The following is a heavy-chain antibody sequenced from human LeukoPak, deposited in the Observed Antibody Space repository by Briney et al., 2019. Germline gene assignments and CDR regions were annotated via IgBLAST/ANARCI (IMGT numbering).Heavy chain of an antibody. J-gene: IGHJ4*02. D-gene: IGHD6-6*01. Sequence: SETLSLTCTVSGASISTSSYYWGWIRQPPGKGLGWIGSFYYTGSGSTYYNPSLKNRVTISVDTPRSQFSVKLSSVTAADTAVYYCARLSFQSSSSSWGQGTLVTVSS. V-gene: IGHV4-39*01. CDR1: GASISTSSYY. CDR3: ARLSFQSSSSS. CDR2: FYYTGSGST.